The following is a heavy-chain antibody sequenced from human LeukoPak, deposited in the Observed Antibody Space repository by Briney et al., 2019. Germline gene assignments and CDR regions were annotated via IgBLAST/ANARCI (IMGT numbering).Heavy chain of an antibody. CDR3: AKDNKPTGIFDY. CDR1: GFTFSSYA. V-gene: IGHV3-23*01. D-gene: IGHD1/OR15-1a*01. CDR2: ISGSGGST. J-gene: IGHJ4*02. Sequence: GGSLRLSCAASGFTFSSYATSWVRQAPGKGLEWVSAISGSGGSTYYADSVKGRFTISRDNSKNTLYLQMNSLRAEDTAVYYCAKDNKPTGIFDYWGQGTLVTVSS.